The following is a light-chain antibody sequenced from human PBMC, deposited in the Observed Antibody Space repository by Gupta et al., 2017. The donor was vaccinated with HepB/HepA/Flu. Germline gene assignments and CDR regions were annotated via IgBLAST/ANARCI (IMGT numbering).Light chain of an antibody. V-gene: IGKV3-11*01. CDR1: QSGSSY. Sequence: VLPQSPATLSLSPGESATLSCRASQSGSSYLSWYQQKPGQAPRLLIYDAANRATGIPARFSGSGAGTEVTPTISSREPEDVAVYYCQQRSNWHLFSFGPGTKVDIK. J-gene: IGKJ3*01. CDR3: QQRSNWHLFS. CDR2: DAA.